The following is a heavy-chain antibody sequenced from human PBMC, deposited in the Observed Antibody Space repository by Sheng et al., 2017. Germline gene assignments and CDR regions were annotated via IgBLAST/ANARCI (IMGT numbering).Heavy chain of an antibody. CDR1: GYSISSGYY. Sequence: QVQLQESGPGLVKPSETLSLTCAVSGYSISSGYYWGWIRQPPGKGLEWIGSIYHSGSTYYNPSLKSRVTISVDTSKNQFSLKLSSVTAADTAVYYCARDSSGWTGYFDYWGQGPGHRLL. V-gene: IGHV4-38-2*02. CDR2: IYHSGST. CDR3: ARDSSGWTGYFDY. J-gene: IGHJ4*02. D-gene: IGHD6-19*01.